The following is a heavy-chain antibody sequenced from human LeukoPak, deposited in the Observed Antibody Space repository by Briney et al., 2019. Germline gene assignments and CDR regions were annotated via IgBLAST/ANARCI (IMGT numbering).Heavy chain of an antibody. J-gene: IGHJ4*02. Sequence: SETLSLTCSVSGGSVSRTYYSWGWIRQPPGKGLEWIGSIDYRGGTHFSPSLESRATISVDTSQNQFSLRLMSVTAADTGVYYCARQELWFRSWGQGTLVTVSS. CDR2: IDYRGGT. D-gene: IGHD3-16*01. V-gene: IGHV4-39*01. CDR1: GGSVSRTYYS. CDR3: ARQELWFRS.